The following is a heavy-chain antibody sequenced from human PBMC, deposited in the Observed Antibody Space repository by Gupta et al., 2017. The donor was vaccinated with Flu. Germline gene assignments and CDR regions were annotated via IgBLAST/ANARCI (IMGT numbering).Heavy chain of an antibody. CDR1: GYIFIDYY. CDR3: ARGTSVSYSWFDT. J-gene: IGHJ5*02. Sequence: QVQVVQSGTEVKKPGAAVQVLCKASGYIFIDYYMHWVRQAPGQGLEWMGWINPNSGVTKYAEKFQGRLSMTRDTSITTTFMELSSLTSDDTAGYFCARGTSVSYSWFDTWGQGTLVTVSS. CDR2: INPNSGVT. D-gene: IGHD1-7*01. V-gene: IGHV1-2*02.